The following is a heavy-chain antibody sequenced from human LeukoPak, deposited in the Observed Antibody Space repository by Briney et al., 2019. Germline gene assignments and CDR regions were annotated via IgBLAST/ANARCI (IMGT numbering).Heavy chain of an antibody. CDR3: ARNQGVVAWRAYMDV. Sequence: PSETLSLTCIVSGGSISSYYWSWIRQPPGRGRAWIGYIYNSGSTKDNPSLKSRVTISVNTSKNQFSLKLSSVTAADTAVYYCARNQGVVAWRAYMDVWGKGSTVTVS. CDR2: IYNSGST. V-gene: IGHV4-59*01. CDR1: GGSISSYY. D-gene: IGHD3-3*01. J-gene: IGHJ6*03.